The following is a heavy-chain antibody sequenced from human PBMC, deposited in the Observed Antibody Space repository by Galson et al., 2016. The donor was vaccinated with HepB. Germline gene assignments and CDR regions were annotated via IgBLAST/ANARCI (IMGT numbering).Heavy chain of an antibody. D-gene: IGHD1-14*01. Sequence: SLKLSCAASGFNFSPSSMNWVRQAPGKGLEWLSYISGTTHIFVSYADSARGRVTISRDIARNSLYLHLNSLGDEDTAVYYCARDFYRSFENWGQGTLVTVSS. V-gene: IGHV3-48*02. J-gene: IGHJ4*02. CDR1: GFNFSPSS. CDR2: ISGTTHIF. CDR3: ARDFYRSFEN.